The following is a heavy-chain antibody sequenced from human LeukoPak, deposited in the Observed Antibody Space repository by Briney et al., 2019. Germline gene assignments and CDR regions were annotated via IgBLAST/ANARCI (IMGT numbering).Heavy chain of an antibody. D-gene: IGHD1-26*01. CDR1: GYTFTGYY. J-gene: IGHJ3*02. Sequence: ASVKVSCKASGYTFTGYYMHWVRQAPGQGLEWMGWINPNSGGTNYAQKFQGRVTMTRDTSISTAYMELSRLRSDDTAVYYCASIDREQPADNDAFDIWGQGTMVTVSS. V-gene: IGHV1-2*02. CDR3: ASIDREQPADNDAFDI. CDR2: INPNSGGT.